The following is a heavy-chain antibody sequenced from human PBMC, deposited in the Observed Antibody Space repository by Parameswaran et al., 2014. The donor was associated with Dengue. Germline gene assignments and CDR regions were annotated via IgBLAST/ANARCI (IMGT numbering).Heavy chain of an antibody. D-gene: IGHD6-6*01. CDR3: ARESLKGSSSLYYYYYMDV. V-gene: IGHV4-31*02. Sequence: RWIRQPPGKGLEWIGYIYYSGSTYYNPSLKSRVTISVDTSKNQFSLKLSSVTAADTAVYYCARESLKGSSSLYYYYYMDVWGKGTTVTVSS. CDR2: IYYSGST. J-gene: IGHJ6*03.